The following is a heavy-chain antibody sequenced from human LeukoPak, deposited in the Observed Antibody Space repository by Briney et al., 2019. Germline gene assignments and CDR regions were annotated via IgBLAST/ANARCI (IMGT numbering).Heavy chain of an antibody. V-gene: IGHV3-7*01. J-gene: IGHJ6*02. CDR2: IKQDGSEK. Sequence: GSLRLSCAASGFTFSSYWMSWVRQAPGKGLEWVANIKQDGSEKYYVDSVKGRFTISRDNAKNSLYLQMNSLRAEDTAVYYCARDYPRYYYYGMDVWGQGTTVTVSS. CDR1: GFTFSSYW. CDR3: ARDYPRYYYYGMDV.